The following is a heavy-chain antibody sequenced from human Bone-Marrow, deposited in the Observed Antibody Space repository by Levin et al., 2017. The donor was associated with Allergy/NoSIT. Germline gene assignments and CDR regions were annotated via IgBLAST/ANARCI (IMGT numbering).Heavy chain of an antibody. D-gene: IGHD6-19*01. CDR2: IYYSGRT. CDR1: GGSISSSSYY. Sequence: SETLSLTCTVSGGSISSSSYYWGWIRQPPGTGLEWIGSIYYSGRTYYNPSLKSRVSISVDTSKNQFSLKLSSVTAADTAVYYCANFSSSGWVDDWGQGTLVTVSS. CDR3: ANFSSSGWVDD. J-gene: IGHJ4*02. V-gene: IGHV4-39*01.